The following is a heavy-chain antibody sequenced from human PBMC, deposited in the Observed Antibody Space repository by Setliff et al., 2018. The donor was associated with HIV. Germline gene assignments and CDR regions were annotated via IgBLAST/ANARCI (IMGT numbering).Heavy chain of an antibody. J-gene: IGHJ4*02. Sequence: SETLSLTCTVSDSYDSISSSSYYWGWIRQPPGKGLEWIGTIYYSGSTYSNPSLKSRVTMSVDTSKNQFSLKLISVTAADTAVYYCARREYSSSSPPFDYWGQGTLVTVSS. V-gene: IGHV4-39*01. CDR3: ARREYSSSSPPFDY. CDR1: DSYDSISSSSYY. D-gene: IGHD6-6*01. CDR2: IYYSGST.